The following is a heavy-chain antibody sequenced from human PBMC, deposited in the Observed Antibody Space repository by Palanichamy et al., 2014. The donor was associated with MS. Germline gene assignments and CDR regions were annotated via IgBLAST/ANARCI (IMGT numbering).Heavy chain of an antibody. Sequence: EVQLVESGGGLVLPGGSLRLSCAASGFTFSRYYMSWVRQAPGKGLEWVANIKQDGSGEYYVDSVKGRFTISRDNAKNSLYLQLNSLRAEDTAVYYCARDRQPTLYGGLDYWGQGTVVTVSS. D-gene: IGHD4-17*01. CDR3: ARDRQPTLYGGLDY. V-gene: IGHV3-7*03. CDR2: IKQDGSGE. J-gene: IGHJ4*02. CDR1: GFTFSRYY.